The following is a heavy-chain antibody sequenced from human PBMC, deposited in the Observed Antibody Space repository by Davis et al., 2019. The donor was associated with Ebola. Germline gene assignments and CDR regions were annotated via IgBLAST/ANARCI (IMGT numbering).Heavy chain of an antibody. CDR1: GGSISSSSYY. V-gene: IGHV4-61*05. J-gene: IGHJ4*02. CDR2: IYYSGST. CDR3: ARGGIAVAGFDY. D-gene: IGHD6-19*01. Sequence: SETLSLTCTVSGGSISSSSYYWGWIRQPPGKGLEWIGYIYYSGSTNYNPSLKSRVTISVDTSKNQFSLKLSSVTAADTAVYYCARGGIAVAGFDYWGQGTLVTVSS.